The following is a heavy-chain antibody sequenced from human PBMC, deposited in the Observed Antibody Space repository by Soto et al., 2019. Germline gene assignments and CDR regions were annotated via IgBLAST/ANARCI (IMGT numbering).Heavy chain of an antibody. CDR1: GFTFSNYA. D-gene: IGHD5-12*01. V-gene: IGHV3-23*01. CDR2: ITGSGDKT. J-gene: IGHJ2*01. Sequence: EVQLLESGGGLVQPGGSLRLSCAASGFTFSNYAMNWVRQAPGKGLEWVSSITGSGDKTYYADSVKGRFTISRDNSKNTLYLQMNSLRAEDTAVYSCAKGGYSGYDFWYFDLWGRGTLVTFSS. CDR3: AKGGYSGYDFWYFDL.